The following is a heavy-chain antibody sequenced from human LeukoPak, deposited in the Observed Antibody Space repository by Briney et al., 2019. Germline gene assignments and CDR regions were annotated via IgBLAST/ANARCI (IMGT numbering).Heavy chain of an antibody. J-gene: IGHJ3*02. D-gene: IGHD7-27*01. CDR3: ARDLTGEDAFDI. Sequence: PSETLSLTCTVSGGSVSSGSYYWSWIRQPPGKGLEWIGYIYYSGSTNYNPSLRSRVSISVDTSKNQFSLKLSSVTAADTALYYCARDLTGEDAFDIWGQGTMVTVSS. CDR1: GGSVSSGSYY. CDR2: IYYSGST. V-gene: IGHV4-61*01.